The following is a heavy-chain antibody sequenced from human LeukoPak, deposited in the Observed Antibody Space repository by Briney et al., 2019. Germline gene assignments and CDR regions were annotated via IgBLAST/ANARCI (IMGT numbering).Heavy chain of an antibody. CDR1: GYTFTGHY. V-gene: IGHV1-2*02. J-gene: IGHJ4*02. CDR3: ARDRDSSSWSGFDY. Sequence: ASVQVSCKASGYTFTGHYVRWVRQAPGQGLEWMGWINPNSGDTNYAQKFQGRVTMTRDTSISTGYMELIRLRSDDTAVYYCARDRDSSSWSGFDYWGQGTLVSVSS. CDR2: INPNSGDT. D-gene: IGHD6-13*01.